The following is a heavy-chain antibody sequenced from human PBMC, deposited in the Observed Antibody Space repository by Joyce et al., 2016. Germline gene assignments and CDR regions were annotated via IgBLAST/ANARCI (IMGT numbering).Heavy chain of an antibody. V-gene: IGHV5-10-1*03. D-gene: IGHD4-23*01. J-gene: IGHJ4*02. CDR2: IDPNDSGT. Sequence: EDHLVQSGAEMKKPGESLRISCLVSGYTFVNYWISWVRQMPGIGLEWMGRIDPNDSGTDYSPSFQGHVTISADKSISTAYLQWSSLKASDTAIYYCARHRGGGNFVPFDYWGQGTLVTVSS. CDR3: ARHRGGGNFVPFDY. CDR1: GYTFVNYW.